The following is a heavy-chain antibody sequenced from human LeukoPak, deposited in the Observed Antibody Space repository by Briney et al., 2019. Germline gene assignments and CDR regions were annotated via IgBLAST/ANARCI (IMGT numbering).Heavy chain of an antibody. CDR3: ARDEYYYGSSGYYYGYFQH. J-gene: IGHJ1*01. V-gene: IGHV3-53*01. CDR1: GFTVSSNY. CDR2: IYSGGST. Sequence: GGSLRLSCAASGFTVSSNYMSWVRQAPGKGLEWVSVIYSGGSTYYADSVKGRSTISRDNSKNTLYLQMNSLRAEDTAVYYCARDEYYYGSSGYYYGYFQHWGQGTLVTVSS. D-gene: IGHD3-22*01.